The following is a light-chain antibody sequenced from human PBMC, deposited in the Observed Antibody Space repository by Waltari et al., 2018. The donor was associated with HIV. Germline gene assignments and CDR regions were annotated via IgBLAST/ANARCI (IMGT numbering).Light chain of an antibody. CDR1: RGDVPTYNL. Sequence: QSALTQPPSVSGFPGPSVTLSCTGFRGDVPTYNLVSWYQQPPNAAPKRILYEVYKRPSGVPDRFSWSQSGDMASLTVSGLQTEDEADYYCALYTTRNIIFGGGTNLVVL. CDR2: EVY. V-gene: IGLV2-18*01. CDR3: ALYTTRNII. J-gene: IGLJ2*01.